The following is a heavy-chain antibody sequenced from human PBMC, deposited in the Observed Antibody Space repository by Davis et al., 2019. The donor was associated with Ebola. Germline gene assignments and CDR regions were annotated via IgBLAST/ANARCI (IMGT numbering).Heavy chain of an antibody. D-gene: IGHD3-10*01. CDR2: IFPIFGTA. CDR3: AREWFRESLFDY. J-gene: IGHJ4*02. Sequence: SVKVSCKASGGTFSSYAISWVRQAPGQGLEWMGGIFPIFGTANYAQKFQGRVTITADESTSTAYMELSSLRSEDTAVYYCAREWFRESLFDYWGQGTLVTVSS. CDR1: GGTFSSYA. V-gene: IGHV1-69*13.